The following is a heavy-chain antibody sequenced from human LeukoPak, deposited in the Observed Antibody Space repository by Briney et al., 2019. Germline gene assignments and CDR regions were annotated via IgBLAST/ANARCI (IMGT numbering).Heavy chain of an antibody. CDR2: INPSGGST. D-gene: IGHD2-2*01. V-gene: IGHV1-46*01. J-gene: IGHJ6*02. CDR3: ARAVPAADYYYYGMDV. CDR1: GYTFTSYY. Sequence: ASVKVSCKASGYTFTSYYMHWVRQAPGQGLEWMGIINPSGGSTSYAQKFQGRVTMTRDTSTSTVYMELSSLRSEDTAVYYCARAVPAADYYYYGMDVWGQGTTVTVSS.